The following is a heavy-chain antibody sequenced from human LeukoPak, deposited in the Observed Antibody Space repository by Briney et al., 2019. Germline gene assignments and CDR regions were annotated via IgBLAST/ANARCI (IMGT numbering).Heavy chain of an antibody. V-gene: IGHV3-23*01. CDR2: ISSSGSGGNT. CDR3: AEDRTVGASYWYFDL. Sequence: GGSLRLSCAASGVTLSSYAMSWARQAPGKGLEWVSGISSSGSGGNTYYADSVKGRFTISRDSFKNTLFLHMNTLRAEDTAIYYCAEDRTVGASYWYFDLWGRGTLVTVSS. D-gene: IGHD1-26*01. J-gene: IGHJ2*01. CDR1: GVTLSSYA.